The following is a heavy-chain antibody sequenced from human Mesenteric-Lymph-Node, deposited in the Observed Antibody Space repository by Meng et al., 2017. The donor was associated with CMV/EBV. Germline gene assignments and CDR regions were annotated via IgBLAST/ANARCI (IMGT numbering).Heavy chain of an antibody. CDR1: GYTFTGYY. CDR3: ARALVSLPDY. CDR2: INPDSGGT. V-gene: IGHV1-2*02. D-gene: IGHD5/OR15-5a*01. J-gene: IGHJ4*02. Sequence: ASVKVSCKASGYTFTGYYLPWVRQAPGQGLEWMGWINPDSGGTNYAQKFQGRVTMTRDTSIATAYMELSRLRSDDTAVYFCARALVSLPDYWGQGTLVTVSS.